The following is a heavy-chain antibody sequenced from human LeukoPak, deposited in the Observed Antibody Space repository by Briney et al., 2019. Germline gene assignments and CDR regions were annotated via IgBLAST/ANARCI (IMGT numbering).Heavy chain of an antibody. CDR3: AMTYYGDYGMDV. Sequence: ASVKVSCKVSGYTLTELSMHWVRQAPGKGLEWMGGFDPEDGETIYAQKFQGRVTMTEDTSTDTAYMELSSLRSEDTAVYYCAMTYYGDYGMDVWGKGTTVTVSS. CDR1: GYTLTELS. J-gene: IGHJ6*04. CDR2: FDPEDGET. D-gene: IGHD4-17*01. V-gene: IGHV1-24*01.